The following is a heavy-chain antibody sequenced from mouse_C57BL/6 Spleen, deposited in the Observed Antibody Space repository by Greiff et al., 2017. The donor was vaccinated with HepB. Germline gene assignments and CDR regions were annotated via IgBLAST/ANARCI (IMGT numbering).Heavy chain of an antibody. CDR3: ARQRYPYAMDY. CDR2: ISNGGGST. V-gene: IGHV5-12*01. D-gene: IGHD2-14*01. J-gene: IGHJ4*01. CDR1: GFTFSDYY. Sequence: EVQLQESGGGLVQPGGSLKLSCAASGFTFSDYYMYWVRQTPEKRLEWVAYISNGGGSTYYPDTVKGRFTISRDNAKNTLYLQMSRLKSEDTAMYYCARQRYPYAMDYWGQGTSGTVSS.